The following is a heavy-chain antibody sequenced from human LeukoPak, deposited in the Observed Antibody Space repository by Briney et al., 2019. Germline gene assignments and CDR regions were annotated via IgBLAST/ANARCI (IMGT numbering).Heavy chain of an antibody. CDR3: ARGLSSSWYGY. V-gene: IGHV1-3*01. J-gene: IGHJ4*02. Sequence: ASVKVSCKASGYTFTSYAMHWVRQAPGQRLEWMGWINAGNGNTKYSQKFQGRVTITRDTSASTAYMELSSLRSEGTAVYYCARGLSSSWYGYWGQGTLVTVSS. CDR2: INAGNGNT. D-gene: IGHD6-13*01. CDR1: GYTFTSYA.